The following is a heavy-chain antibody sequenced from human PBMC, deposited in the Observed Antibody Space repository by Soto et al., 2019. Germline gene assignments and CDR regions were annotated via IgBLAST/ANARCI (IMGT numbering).Heavy chain of an antibody. CDR3: ARMATFGSLNWFDP. V-gene: IGHV1-18*04. J-gene: IGHJ5*02. CDR2: ISGYNGDT. Sequence: ASVKVSCKASGYTFTSYGISWVRQAPGQGLEWMGWISGYNGDTNYAQKLQGRVTMTTDTSTNTAYMELRSLRSDDTAIYYCARMATFGSLNWFDPWGQGTLVTVSS. D-gene: IGHD3-16*01. CDR1: GYTFTSYG.